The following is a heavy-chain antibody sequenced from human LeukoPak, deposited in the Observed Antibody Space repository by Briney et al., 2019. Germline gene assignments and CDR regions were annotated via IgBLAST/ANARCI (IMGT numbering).Heavy chain of an antibody. D-gene: IGHD3-10*01. CDR3: ASSYYYGSGTFWFDP. Sequence: SVKVSCKASGYTFTSYGISWVRQAPGQGLEWMGGIIPIFGTANYAQKFQGRVTITADESTSTAYMELSSLRSEDTAVYYCASSYYYGSGTFWFDPWGQGTLVTVSS. J-gene: IGHJ5*02. V-gene: IGHV1-69*13. CDR2: IIPIFGTA. CDR1: GYTFTSYG.